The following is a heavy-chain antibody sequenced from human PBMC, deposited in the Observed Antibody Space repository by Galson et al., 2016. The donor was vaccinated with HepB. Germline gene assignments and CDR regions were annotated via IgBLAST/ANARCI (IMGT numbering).Heavy chain of an antibody. D-gene: IGHD1-1*01. CDR2: INRDGTSA. CDR1: GFTFTRYW. V-gene: IGHV3-74*01. CDR3: ARFIASPWNDYYYYGMDV. Sequence: SLRLSCAASGFTFTRYWMHWVRQAPGKGLVWVSRINRDGTSASYADSMKGRFTISRDNAKNTLYLQMNSLRAEDTAVYYCARFIASPWNDYYYYGMDVWGKGTTVTVSS. J-gene: IGHJ6*04.